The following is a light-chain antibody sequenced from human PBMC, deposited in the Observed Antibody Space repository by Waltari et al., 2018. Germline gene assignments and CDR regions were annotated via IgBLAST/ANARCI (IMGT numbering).Light chain of an antibody. CDR3: VLYMGNGIWV. CDR2: TTT. Sequence: QTVVTQEPSFSVSPGGTVTLTCGLTSGSVSTTSYPSWYQQTPGQAPRTLIYTTTTRSSGVPDRFSGSILGNKAALTITGAQADDESDYYCVLYMGNGIWVFGGGTKLTVL. CDR1: SGSVSTTSY. V-gene: IGLV8-61*01. J-gene: IGLJ3*02.